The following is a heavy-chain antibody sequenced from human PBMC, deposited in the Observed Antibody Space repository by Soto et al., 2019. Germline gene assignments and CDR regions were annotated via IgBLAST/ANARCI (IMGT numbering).Heavy chain of an antibody. J-gene: IGHJ5*02. V-gene: IGHV4-59*01. Sequence: SETLSLTCTVSGGSISSYCWSWIRQPPGKGLEWIGYIYYSGSTNYNPSLKSRVTISVDTSKNQFSLKLSSVTAADTAVYYCARDNSGLGYCSSTSCLGLDWFDPWGQGTLVTVSS. CDR3: ARDNSGLGYCSSTSCLGLDWFDP. CDR2: IYYSGST. D-gene: IGHD2-2*01. CDR1: GGSISSYC.